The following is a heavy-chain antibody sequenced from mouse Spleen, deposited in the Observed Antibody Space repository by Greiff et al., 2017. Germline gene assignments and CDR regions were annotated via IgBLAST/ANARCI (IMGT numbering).Heavy chain of an antibody. Sequence: EVQLQQSGPELVKPGASVKMSCKASGYTFTSYVMHWVKQKPGQGLEWIGYINPYNDGTKYNEKFKGKATLTSDKSSSTAYMELSSLTSEDSAVYYCASHYYGSSSYAMDYWGQGTSVTVSS. CDR2: INPYNDGT. CDR1: GYTFTSYV. V-gene: IGHV1-14*01. D-gene: IGHD1-1*01. CDR3: ASHYYGSSSYAMDY. J-gene: IGHJ4*01.